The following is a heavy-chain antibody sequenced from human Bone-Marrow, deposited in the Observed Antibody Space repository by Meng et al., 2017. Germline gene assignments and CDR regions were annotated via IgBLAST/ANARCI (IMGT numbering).Heavy chain of an antibody. CDR3: ARAIATRPDVFDY. J-gene: IGHJ4*02. CDR1: SGSINSYF. V-gene: IGHV4-59*01. Sequence: VQLQESGPGLVKPSETLSLTCTVFSGSINSYFWSWIRQPPGKGPEWIGYISYSGSTNYNPSLKSRVTISVDTSKNQFSLKLSSVTAADTAVYYCARAIATRPDVFDYWGQGTLVTVSS. CDR2: ISYSGST. D-gene: IGHD6-6*01.